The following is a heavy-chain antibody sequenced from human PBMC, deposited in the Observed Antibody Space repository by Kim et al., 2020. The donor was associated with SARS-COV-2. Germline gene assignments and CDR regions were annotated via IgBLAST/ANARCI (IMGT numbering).Heavy chain of an antibody. D-gene: IGHD1-26*01. Sequence: SETLSLTCTVSGGSISSYYWSWIRQPPGKGLEWIGYIYYSGSTNYNPSLKSRVTISVDTSKNQFSLKLSSVTAADTAVYYCARDLMSAYSGSHRRFDPCGQGTLVTVSA. CDR3: ARDLMSAYSGSHRRFDP. CDR1: GGSISSYY. J-gene: IGHJ5*02. CDR2: IYYSGST. V-gene: IGHV4-59*01.